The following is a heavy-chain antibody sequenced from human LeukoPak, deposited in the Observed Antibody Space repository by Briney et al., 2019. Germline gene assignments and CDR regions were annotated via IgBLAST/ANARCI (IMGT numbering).Heavy chain of an antibody. V-gene: IGHV3-30*18. Sequence: GGSLRLSCAASGFTFSSYGMHWVRQAPGKGLYWVAVISYDGSNKYYVDSVKGRFTISRDNSKNMLYLQTNSLRAEDTAVYYCAKNELLWFGEFDAFDIWGQGTMVTVSS. D-gene: IGHD3-10*01. CDR1: GFTFSSYG. J-gene: IGHJ3*02. CDR2: ISYDGSNK. CDR3: AKNELLWFGEFDAFDI.